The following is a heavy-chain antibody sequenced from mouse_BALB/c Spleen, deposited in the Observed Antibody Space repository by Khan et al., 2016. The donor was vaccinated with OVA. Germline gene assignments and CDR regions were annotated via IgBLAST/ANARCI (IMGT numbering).Heavy chain of an antibody. V-gene: IGHV5-6*01. Sequence: EVELVESGGDLVKPGGSLKLSCAASGFTFSTYGMSWVRQTPDKRLEWVATISSAGTYTSYPDSVKGRFTISRDNAKNTLYLQMNSLRSEDTAMYYCARHWVGIMDYWGQGTSLTVAS. CDR2: ISSAGTYT. D-gene: IGHD1-1*01. J-gene: IGHJ4*01. CDR1: GFTFSTYG. CDR3: ARHWVGIMDY.